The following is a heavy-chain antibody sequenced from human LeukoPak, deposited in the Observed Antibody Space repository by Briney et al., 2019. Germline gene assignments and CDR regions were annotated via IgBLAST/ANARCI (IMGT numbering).Heavy chain of an antibody. J-gene: IGHJ3*02. CDR3: ARREHSLGAGDAFEI. D-gene: IGHD1/OR15-1a*01. CDR1: GYSFTKYW. V-gene: IGHV5-51*01. Sequence: GESLKISCKGTGYSFTKYWIAWVRQMPGKGLEWMGIIYPGDSDIRYSPSFQGQVTISADESISTAYLQWSSLEASDTAMYYCARREHSLGAGDAFEIWGQGTMVTVAP. CDR2: IYPGDSDI.